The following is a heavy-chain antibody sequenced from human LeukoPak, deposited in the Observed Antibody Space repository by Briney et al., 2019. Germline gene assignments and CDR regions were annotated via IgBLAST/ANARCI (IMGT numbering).Heavy chain of an antibody. CDR1: GYSFTSYW. J-gene: IGHJ3*02. CDR3: ARQGRYYDYVWGSYREDAFDI. V-gene: IGHV5-51*01. D-gene: IGHD3-16*02. CDR2: IYPGDSDT. Sequence: GESLKISCKGSGYSFTSYWIGWVRQMPGKGLEWMGIIYPGDSDTRYSPSFQGQVTISADKSISTAYLQWSSLKASDTAMYYCARQGRYYDYVWGSYREDAFDIWGQGTMVTVSS.